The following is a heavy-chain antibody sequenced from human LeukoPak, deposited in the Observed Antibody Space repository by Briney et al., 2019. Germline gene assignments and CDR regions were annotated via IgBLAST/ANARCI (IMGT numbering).Heavy chain of an antibody. CDR2: INSDGRST. V-gene: IGHV3-74*01. Sequence: GGSLRLSCAASGFTFSSYWMHWVRQAPGKGLVWVSRINSDGRSTSYADSVKGRFTISRDNAKNTLYLQMNSLRAEDTAVYYCAREPVVGATASGFDYWGQGTLVTVSS. CDR1: GFTFSSYW. J-gene: IGHJ4*02. CDR3: AREPVVGATASGFDY. D-gene: IGHD1-26*01.